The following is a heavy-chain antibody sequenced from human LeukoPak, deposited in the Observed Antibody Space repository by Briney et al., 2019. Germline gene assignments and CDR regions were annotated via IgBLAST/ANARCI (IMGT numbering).Heavy chain of an antibody. CDR2: ISGSGGNT. CDR1: AFTFSSYA. J-gene: IGHJ4*02. D-gene: IGHD6-19*01. Sequence: GGSLRLSCAASAFTFSSYAMTWVRQAPGKGLEWVSGISGSGGNTYYTDSVRGRLSISRDNSKNTLYLQVNSLRAEDTAVYYCAKGRTEGGTLALDYWGQGTLVTVSS. V-gene: IGHV3-23*01. CDR3: AKGRTEGGTLALDY.